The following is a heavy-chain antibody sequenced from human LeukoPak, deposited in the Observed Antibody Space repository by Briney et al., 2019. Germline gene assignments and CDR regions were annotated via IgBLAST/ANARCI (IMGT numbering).Heavy chain of an antibody. CDR1: GFTFSSYW. V-gene: IGHV3-7*03. CDR2: IKQDGSEK. CDR3: ARVFPYGRGAFDI. J-gene: IGHJ3*02. Sequence: GGSLRLSCAASGFTFSSYWMSWVRQAPGKGLEWVANIKQDGSEKYYVDSVKGRFTISRDNAKNSLYLQMNSLRAEDTAVYYCARVFPYGRGAFDIWGQGTMVTVSS. D-gene: IGHD3-10*01.